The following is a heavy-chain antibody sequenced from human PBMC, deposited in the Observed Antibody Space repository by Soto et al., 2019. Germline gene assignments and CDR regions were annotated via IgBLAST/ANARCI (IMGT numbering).Heavy chain of an antibody. Sequence: SEHLSLTCAISGDSVSSNSAAWSWIRQSPSRGLEWLGRTYYRSKWYNGYALSVKSRITINPDTSKNQFSLQLNSVTPEDTAVYYCAGQSVAGAIDYWGQGTPVTVSA. D-gene: IGHD6-19*01. CDR1: GDSVSSNSAA. J-gene: IGHJ4*02. CDR3: AGQSVAGAIDY. CDR2: TYYRSKWYN. V-gene: IGHV6-1*01.